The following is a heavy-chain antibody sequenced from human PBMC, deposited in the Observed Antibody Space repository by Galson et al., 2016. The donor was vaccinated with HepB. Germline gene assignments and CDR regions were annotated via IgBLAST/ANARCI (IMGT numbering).Heavy chain of an antibody. V-gene: IGHV3-21*05. CDR3: ARDGYYDSSGYYYDDYYYGMDV. CDR2: ISSSSSYI. D-gene: IGHD3-22*01. J-gene: IGHJ6*02. CDR1: GFTFSSYS. Sequence: SLRLSCAASGFTFSSYSMNWVRQAPGKGLEWVSYISSSSSYIYYADSVKGRFTISRDNAKNSLYLQMNSLRAEDTAVYYCARDGYYDSSGYYYDDYYYGMDVWCQGTTVTVSS.